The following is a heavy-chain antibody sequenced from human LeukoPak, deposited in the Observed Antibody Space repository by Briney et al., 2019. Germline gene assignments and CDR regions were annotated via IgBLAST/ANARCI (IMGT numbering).Heavy chain of an antibody. CDR1: GFSFSSYW. CDR2: IKQGGSEK. Sequence: PGGSLRLSCAASGFSFSSYWMSWVRQAPGKGLEWVANIKQGGSEKYYVDSVKGRFTISRDNAKNSLYLQVNSLRAEDTAVYYCARVVGSGWYRNYFDYWGQGTLVTVSS. V-gene: IGHV3-7*01. CDR3: ARVVGSGWYRNYFDY. J-gene: IGHJ4*02. D-gene: IGHD6-19*01.